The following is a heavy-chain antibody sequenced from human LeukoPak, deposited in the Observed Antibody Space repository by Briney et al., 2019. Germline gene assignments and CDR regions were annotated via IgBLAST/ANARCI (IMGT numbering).Heavy chain of an antibody. CDR3: ARDHPKRGSYGVRAFDI. J-gene: IGHJ3*02. CDR2: MNPNSGNT. D-gene: IGHD1-26*01. V-gene: IGHV1-8*03. Sequence: ASVKVSCKASGYTFTGYYMHWVRQATGQGLEWMGWMNPNSGNTGYAQKFQGRVTITRNTSISTAYMELSSLRSEDTAVYYCARDHPKRGSYGVRAFDIWGQGTMVTVSS. CDR1: GYTFTGYY.